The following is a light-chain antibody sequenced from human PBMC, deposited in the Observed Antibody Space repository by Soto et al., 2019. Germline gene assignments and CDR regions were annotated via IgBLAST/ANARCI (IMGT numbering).Light chain of an antibody. V-gene: IGKV3-20*01. Sequence: EVVLTQSPGTLSLSPGERATLSCRASQSVSSNYLAWYQQRPGQAPRLLIYGASSRATGIPDRFSGSGSGTDFTLTISRLEPEDSAVYVCQHYSSQTFGQGTKVEIK. CDR2: GAS. CDR1: QSVSSNY. CDR3: QHYSSQT. J-gene: IGKJ1*01.